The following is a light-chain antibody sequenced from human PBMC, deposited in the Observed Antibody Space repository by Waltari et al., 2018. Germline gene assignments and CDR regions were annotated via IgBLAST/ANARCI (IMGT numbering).Light chain of an antibody. J-gene: IGKJ2*01. CDR2: AAS. CDR3: QQHYSTPVT. V-gene: IGKV1-NL1*01. Sequence: DIQMTQSPSSLSASVGDRVTITCRASQAISNSLAWYRHKPGKAPKLLLYAASRLESGVPSMFSGSGSGTDFTLIISGLQPEDFATYYCQQHYSTPVTFGQGTKLEIK. CDR1: QAISNS.